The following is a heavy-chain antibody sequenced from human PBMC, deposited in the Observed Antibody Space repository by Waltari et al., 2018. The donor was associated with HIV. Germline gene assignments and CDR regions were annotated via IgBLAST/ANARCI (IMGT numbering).Heavy chain of an antibody. J-gene: IGHJ4*02. V-gene: IGHV5-51*01. D-gene: IGHD1-7*01. CDR1: GYSFTSYW. Sequence: EVQLVQSGAEVKKPGESLKISCKTSGYSFTSYWISWVRQMPGKGLEWMGITYPGAPDMGYSPSFQGQVTISSDKSISTAYLQWSSLKASDTAMYYCARHRSGATGSTRYFDYWGQGTLVTVSS. CDR2: TYPGAPDM. CDR3: ARHRSGATGSTRYFDY.